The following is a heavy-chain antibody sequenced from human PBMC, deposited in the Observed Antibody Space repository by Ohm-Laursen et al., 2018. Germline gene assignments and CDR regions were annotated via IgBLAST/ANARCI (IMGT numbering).Heavy chain of an antibody. V-gene: IGHV4-34*01. Sequence: SHTLSLTCAVYGGSFSGYHWSWIRQPPGQGMEWIGEINHSGSTNYNPSLKSRVTISVDTSKNQFSLKLGSVTAADTAVYYCARAFRDGYNDYWGQGTLVTVSS. D-gene: IGHD5-24*01. CDR3: ARAFRDGYNDY. CDR1: GGSFSGYH. CDR2: INHSGST. J-gene: IGHJ4*02.